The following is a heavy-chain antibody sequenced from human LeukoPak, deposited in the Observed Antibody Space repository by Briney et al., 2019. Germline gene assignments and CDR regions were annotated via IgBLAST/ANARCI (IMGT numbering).Heavy chain of an antibody. CDR3: ARAGGIAVAGSKYYYYYYYMDV. Sequence: ASVKVSCKASGYTFTSYYMHWVRQASGQGLEWMGIINPSGGSTSYAQKFQGRVTMTRDMSTSTVYMELSSLRSEDTAVYYCARAGGIAVAGSKYYYYYYYMDVWGKGTTVTISS. CDR1: GYTFTSYY. D-gene: IGHD6-19*01. CDR2: INPSGGST. J-gene: IGHJ6*03. V-gene: IGHV1-46*01.